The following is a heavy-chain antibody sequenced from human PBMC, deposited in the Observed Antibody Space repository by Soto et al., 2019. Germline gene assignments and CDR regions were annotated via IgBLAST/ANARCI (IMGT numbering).Heavy chain of an antibody. J-gene: IGHJ6*02. CDR3: ARESLPTYYYYGMDV. CDR2: INPSGGST. V-gene: IGHV1-46*01. Sequence: ASVKVSCKASGYTFTNYYMQWVRQAPGQGLEWMGIINPSGGSTSYAERFQGRVTMTRDTSTSTFYMDLSSLTSDDTAVYYCARESLPTYYYYGMDVWGQGTTVTVSS. CDR1: GYTFTNYY.